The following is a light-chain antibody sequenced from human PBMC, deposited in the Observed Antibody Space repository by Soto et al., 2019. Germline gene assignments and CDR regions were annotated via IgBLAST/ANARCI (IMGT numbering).Light chain of an antibody. J-gene: IGLJ2*01. CDR2: DVS. V-gene: IGLV2-14*01. CDR1: SSDVGGYNS. Sequence: QSALTQPASVSGSPGQSITISCTGTSSDVGGYNSDSWYQQHPGKAPKLMIYDVSNRPSGVSNRFSGSKSGNTASLTISGLQAEDEADYYCSSYTSSSTVAFGGGTKLTVL. CDR3: SSYTSSSTVA.